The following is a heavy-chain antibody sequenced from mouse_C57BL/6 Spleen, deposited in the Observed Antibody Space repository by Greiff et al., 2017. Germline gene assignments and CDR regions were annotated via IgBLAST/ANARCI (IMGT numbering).Heavy chain of an antibody. CDR2: ISYDGSN. CDR3: ARDQKTTVPWFAY. CDR1: GYSITSGYY. Sequence: EVQLQESGPGLVKPSQSLSLTCSVTGYSITSGYYWNWIRQFPGNKLEWMGYISYDGSNNYNPSLKNRISITRDTSKNQFFLKLNSVTTEDTATYYCARDQKTTVPWFAYWGQGTLVTVSA. V-gene: IGHV3-6*01. D-gene: IGHD1-1*01. J-gene: IGHJ3*01.